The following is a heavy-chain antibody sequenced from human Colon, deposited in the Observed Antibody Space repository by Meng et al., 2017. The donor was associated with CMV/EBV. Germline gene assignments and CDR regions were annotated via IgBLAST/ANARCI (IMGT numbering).Heavy chain of an antibody. CDR1: DFTFSSYT. D-gene: IGHD2-8*01. Sequence: CAAADFTFSSYTMNWARQAPGKGLEWVSFIGSTTANTFYADSVKGRFTISRDNAKNTLYLQMNSLSAEDTAVYYCAKGHGTGSWLMGVWGQGTLVTVSS. J-gene: IGHJ4*02. CDR3: AKGHGTGSWLMGV. V-gene: IGHV3-21*01. CDR2: IGSTTANT.